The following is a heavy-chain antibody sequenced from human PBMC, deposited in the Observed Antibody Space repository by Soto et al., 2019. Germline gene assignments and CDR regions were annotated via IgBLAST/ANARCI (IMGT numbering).Heavy chain of an antibody. CDR2: IYYSGST. J-gene: IGHJ4*02. CDR1: GGSISSYY. Sequence: QVQLQESGPGLVKPSETLSLTCTVSGGSISSYYWSWIRQPPGKGLEWIGYIYYSGSTNYNPSLKRRVTISVDTSKNQFSLKLSSVTAADTAVYYCARDIMSMFDYWGQGTLVTVSS. D-gene: IGHD3-16*01. CDR3: ARDIMSMFDY. V-gene: IGHV4-59*01.